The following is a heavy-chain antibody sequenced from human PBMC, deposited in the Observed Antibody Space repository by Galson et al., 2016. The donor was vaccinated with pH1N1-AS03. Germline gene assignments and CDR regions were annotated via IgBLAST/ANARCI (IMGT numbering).Heavy chain of an antibody. D-gene: IGHD6-13*01. CDR2: MSYEGTTT. V-gene: IGHV3-30-3*01. CDR3: VRTWLTNSFDF. CDR1: GFIFTHYS. Sequence: SLRLSCAASGFIFTHYSMHWVRQAPGKGLEWVAVMSYEGTTTYYADSLKGRFTISRDNAKNGLYLQMNSLRAEDSGLYYCVRTWLTNSFDFWGQGTLVTVSS. J-gene: IGHJ3*01.